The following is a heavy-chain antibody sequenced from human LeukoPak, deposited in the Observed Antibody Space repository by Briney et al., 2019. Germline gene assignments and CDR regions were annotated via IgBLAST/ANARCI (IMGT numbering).Heavy chain of an antibody. Sequence: GGSLRLSCAASGFTFSSYAMSWVRQAPGKGLEWVSAISGSGGSTYYADSVKGRFTISRGNSKNTLYLQMNSLRAEDTAVYYCAKDHSSGWYSAEYFQHWGQGTLVTVSS. D-gene: IGHD6-19*01. V-gene: IGHV3-23*01. CDR1: GFTFSSYA. CDR2: ISGSGGST. CDR3: AKDHSSGWYSAEYFQH. J-gene: IGHJ1*01.